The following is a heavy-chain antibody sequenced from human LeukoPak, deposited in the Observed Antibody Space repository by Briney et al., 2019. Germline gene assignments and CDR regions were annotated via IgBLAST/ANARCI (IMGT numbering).Heavy chain of an antibody. Sequence: GGSLRLSCAASGFTFSTYWMSWVRQAPGKGLEWVANIKQDGSEKYYVDSVKGRFTISRDNAKNLLYLQMNSLRAEDTAMYYCARDSAGNDYWGQGTLVNVSS. CDR1: GFTFSTYW. CDR2: IKQDGSEK. CDR3: ARDSAGNDY. D-gene: IGHD4-23*01. J-gene: IGHJ4*02. V-gene: IGHV3-7*01.